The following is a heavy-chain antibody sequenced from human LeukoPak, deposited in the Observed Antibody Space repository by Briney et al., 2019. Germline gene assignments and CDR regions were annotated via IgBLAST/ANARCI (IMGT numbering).Heavy chain of an antibody. Sequence: PGGSLRLSCTASGFSFSNYWMSWVRQAPGKGLEWVANIKQDGSERYYVDSVKGRFTISRDNAKNALFLQMNSLRADDTALYSWGGPGAAGLDYWGKGPLVTVS. CDR2: IKQDGSER. D-gene: IGHD6-19*01. CDR1: GFSFSNYW. CDR3: GGPGAAGLDY. V-gene: IGHV3-7*01. J-gene: IGHJ4*02.